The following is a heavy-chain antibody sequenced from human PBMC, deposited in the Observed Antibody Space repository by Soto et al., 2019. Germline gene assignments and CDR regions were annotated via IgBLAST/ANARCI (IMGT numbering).Heavy chain of an antibody. J-gene: IGHJ6*03. Sequence: GGSLRLSCAASGFTFSSYWMSWVHQAPGKGLEWVANIKQDGSEKYYVDSVKGRFTISRDNAKNSLYLQMNSLRAEDTAVYYCARGYSSGWNYYYMDVWGKGTTVTVSS. D-gene: IGHD6-19*01. CDR1: GFTFSSYW. CDR2: IKQDGSEK. CDR3: ARGYSSGWNYYYMDV. V-gene: IGHV3-7*01.